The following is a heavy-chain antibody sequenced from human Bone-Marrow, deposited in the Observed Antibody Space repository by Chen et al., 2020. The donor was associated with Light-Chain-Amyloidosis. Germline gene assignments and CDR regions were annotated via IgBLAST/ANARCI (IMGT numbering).Heavy chain of an antibody. CDR3: ARGPIAAAFVGYFDY. J-gene: IGHJ4*02. CDR2: ISSSGSTI. V-gene: IGHV3-48*03. D-gene: IGHD6-13*01. CDR1: GFTFSSYE. Sequence: EVQLVESGGGLVQPGGSLRLPCAASGFTFSSYEMNWVRQAPGKGLEWVSYISSSGSTIYYADSVKGRFTISRDNAKNSLYLQMNSLRAEDTAVYYCARGPIAAAFVGYFDYWGQGTLVTVSS.